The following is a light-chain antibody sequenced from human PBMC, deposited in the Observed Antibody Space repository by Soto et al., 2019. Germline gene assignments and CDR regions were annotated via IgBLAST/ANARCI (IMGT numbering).Light chain of an antibody. Sequence: QAVVTQEPPLTVSLGGTVTLTCGSSTGAVTNGHYPYWFQQKPGQAPRTLIYDTTNRHSWTPARFSGSLLGGKAALTLSGAQPEDEAEYYCLLSYNGPYVFGTGTKVTVL. J-gene: IGLJ1*01. CDR3: LLSYNGPYV. CDR1: TGAVTNGHY. CDR2: DTT. V-gene: IGLV7-46*01.